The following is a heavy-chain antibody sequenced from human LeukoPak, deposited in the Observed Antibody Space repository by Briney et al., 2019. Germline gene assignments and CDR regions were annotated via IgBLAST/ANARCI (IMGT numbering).Heavy chain of an antibody. Sequence: QAGGSLRLSCAASGITFSSYWMNWVRQAPGKGLVWVSRIASDGSSTTYADSVKGRFSISRDNAKNTLYLQMNSLRVEDTAVYYCARGRPHGNDYWGQGTLVTVSS. V-gene: IGHV3-74*01. D-gene: IGHD4-23*01. CDR3: ARGRPHGNDY. CDR2: IASDGSST. CDR1: GITFSSYW. J-gene: IGHJ4*02.